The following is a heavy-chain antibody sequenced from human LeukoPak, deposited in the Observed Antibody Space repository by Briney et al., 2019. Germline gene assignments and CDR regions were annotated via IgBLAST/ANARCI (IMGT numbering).Heavy chain of an antibody. CDR1: GYTFTNYD. CDR2: ISTYNANT. V-gene: IGHV1-18*01. CDR3: ARGWELQN. J-gene: IGHJ4*02. Sequence: ASVKVSCKASGYTFTNYDISWVRQAPGQGLEWMGWISTYNANTDYAQKFQGRVTMTTDTSTSTAYMELRSLRSDDTAVYYCARGWELQNWGQGTLVTVSS. D-gene: IGHD4-23*01.